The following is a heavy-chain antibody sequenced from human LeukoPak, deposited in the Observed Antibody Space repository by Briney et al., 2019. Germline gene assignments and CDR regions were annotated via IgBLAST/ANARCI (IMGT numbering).Heavy chain of an antibody. CDR3: ARGCRWLRLFVDAFDI. CDR2: INHNGST. CDR1: GGSFSGYY. Sequence: SETLSLTCAVYGGSFSGYYWSSIRQPPGKGLEWIGEINHNGSTNYNPSLKSRVTISVDTSKNQFSLNLSSVTAADTAVYYCARGCRWLRLFVDAFDIWGQGTMVTVSS. D-gene: IGHD5-12*01. V-gene: IGHV4-34*01. J-gene: IGHJ3*02.